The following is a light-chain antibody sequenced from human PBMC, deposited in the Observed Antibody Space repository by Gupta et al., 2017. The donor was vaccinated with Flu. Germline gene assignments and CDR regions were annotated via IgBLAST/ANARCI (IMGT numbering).Light chain of an antibody. CDR3: HHYCNSPRT. CDR2: SAI. CDR1: QSVSNNF. Sequence: GTLSLSQGERATLSCRASQSVSNNFLAWYQQKAGQAPRLLIYSAISRAAGIPDRFSDSGSGTDFTLTISGLDPEDSAVYYCHHYCNSPRTFGQGTKVEV. J-gene: IGKJ1*01. V-gene: IGKV3-20*01.